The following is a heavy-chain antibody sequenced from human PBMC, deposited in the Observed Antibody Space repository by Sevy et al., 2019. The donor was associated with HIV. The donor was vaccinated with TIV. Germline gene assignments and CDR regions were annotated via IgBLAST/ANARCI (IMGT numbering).Heavy chain of an antibody. CDR2: ISGSGGST. J-gene: IGHJ3*02. CDR3: AKDRPPSTVTEAFDI. D-gene: IGHD4-17*01. V-gene: IGHV3-23*01. Sequence: GGSLRLSCAASGFTFSSYAMSWVRQAPGKGLEWVSAISGSGGSTYYADSVKGRFTISRDNSKNALYLQMNSLRAGDTAVYYCAKDRPPSTVTEAFDIWGQGTMVTVSS. CDR1: GFTFSSYA.